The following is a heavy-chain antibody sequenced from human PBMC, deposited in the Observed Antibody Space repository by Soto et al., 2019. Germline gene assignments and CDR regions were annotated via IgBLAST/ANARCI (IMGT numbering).Heavy chain of an antibody. CDR3: ARVVATHFDY. Sequence: PSETLSLTCSVSVYSTTSGFYWGWIRQPPGEALEWIGNIFHSGKTYYNPSLTSRVTVSLDTSKNQFSLNLTSVTAADTAMYYCARVVATHFDYLCPGIRGTVYS. CDR2: IFHSGKT. V-gene: IGHV4-38-2*02. D-gene: IGHD5-12*01. CDR1: VYSTTSGFY. J-gene: IGHJ4*02.